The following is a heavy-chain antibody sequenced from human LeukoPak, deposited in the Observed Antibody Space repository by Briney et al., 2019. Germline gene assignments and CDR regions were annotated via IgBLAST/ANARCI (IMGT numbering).Heavy chain of an antibody. CDR1: GGSISSYY. Sequence: SETLPLTCTVSGGSISSYYWSWIRQPPGKGLEWIGYIYYSGMTNYNPSLKSRVTISLDASKNQFSLKLSSVTAADTAVYYCASADYDDYYIDFWGQGTLVTVSS. V-gene: IGHV4-59*01. CDR2: IYYSGMT. CDR3: ASADYDDYYIDF. J-gene: IGHJ4*02. D-gene: IGHD4-17*01.